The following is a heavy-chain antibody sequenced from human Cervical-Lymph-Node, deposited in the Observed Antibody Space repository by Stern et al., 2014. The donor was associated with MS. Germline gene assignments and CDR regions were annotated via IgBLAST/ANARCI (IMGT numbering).Heavy chain of an antibody. CDR3: ARAPVGVPAPSRMFDP. J-gene: IGHJ5*02. Sequence: VQLEESGAEVKKPGSSVRVSCKASGGTFSSYAISWVRQAPGQGLEWMGGIIPIFGTANQAQKFQGRVTISGDESTNTLSMELSSLRSEDTAVYYCARAPVGVPAPSRMFDPWGQGTLVTVSS. D-gene: IGHD2-2*01. CDR1: GGTFSSYA. V-gene: IGHV1-69*01. CDR2: IIPIFGTA.